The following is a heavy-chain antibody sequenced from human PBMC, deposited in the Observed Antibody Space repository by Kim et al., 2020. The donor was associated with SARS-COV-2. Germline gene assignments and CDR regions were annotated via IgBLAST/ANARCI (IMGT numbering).Heavy chain of an antibody. V-gene: IGHV1-69*13. D-gene: IGHD1-1*01. CDR2: IIPIFGTT. CDR3: ARALDATYGMDV. J-gene: IGHJ6*02. Sequence: SVKVSCKASGGTFSSYGISWVRQAPGQGLEWMGGIIPIFGTTNHAQKFQGRVTITADESTTTAYMELSSLRSDDTAVYYCARALDATYGMDVWGQGTTV. CDR1: GGTFSSYG.